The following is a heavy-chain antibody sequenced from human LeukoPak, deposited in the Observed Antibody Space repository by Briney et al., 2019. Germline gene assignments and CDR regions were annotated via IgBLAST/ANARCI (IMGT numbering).Heavy chain of an antibody. V-gene: IGHV3-53*01. CDR1: GFIVSNPY. D-gene: IGHD3-3*02. CDR2: IHNDGST. Sequence: PGGSLRLSCAASGFIVSNPYMTWVRQAPGKGLEWVSVIHNDGSTYYADSVKGRFTISRDNSKNMLFLRMNSLRVEDTAVYLCASLARDYWGQGTLVSVSS. CDR3: ASLARDY. J-gene: IGHJ4*02.